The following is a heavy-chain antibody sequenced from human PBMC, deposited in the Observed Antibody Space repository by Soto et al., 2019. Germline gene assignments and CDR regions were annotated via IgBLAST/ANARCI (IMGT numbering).Heavy chain of an antibody. V-gene: IGHV3-23*01. CDR2: ITGSDGRT. CDR3: AKNSAATIRVGFDY. CDR1: GFTFATYT. J-gene: IGHJ4*02. Sequence: EVQLLESGGGLVQPGGSLRLSCAASGFTFATYTMSWVRQTPGKGLEWVSAITGSDGRTYYADSVKGRFTISRDNSKNPLYLQMNSLAAEDTAVYYCAKNSAATIRVGFDYWGQGTLVTVSS. D-gene: IGHD5-12*01.